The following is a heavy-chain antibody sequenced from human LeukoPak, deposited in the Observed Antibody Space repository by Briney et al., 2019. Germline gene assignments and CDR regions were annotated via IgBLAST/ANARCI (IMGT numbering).Heavy chain of an antibody. CDR1: GFTFSSYW. J-gene: IGHJ2*01. CDR3: AKDGPTYWYFDV. CDR2: INSDGRST. Sequence: GGSLRLSCAASGFTFSSYWMHWVRQAPGKGLVWVSRINSDGRSTSYADSVKGRFTISRDNSKNTLYLQMDSLTPEDTAIYYCAKDGPTYWYFDVWGRGTLVTVSS. V-gene: IGHV3-74*01.